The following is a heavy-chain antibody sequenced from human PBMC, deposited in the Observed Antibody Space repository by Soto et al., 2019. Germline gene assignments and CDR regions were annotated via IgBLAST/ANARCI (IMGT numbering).Heavy chain of an antibody. J-gene: IGHJ4*02. CDR1: GGTFSSYA. Sequence: QVQLVQSGAEVKKPGSSVKVSCKASGGTFSSYAISXXXXXXXXXXXWMGGITPIFGTANYAQKFQGRVTITADESTXXXXXXXXXXXXXXXXXXXCXXXXXXXXXSPFDYWGQGTLVTVSS. V-gene: IGHV1-69*12. CDR3: XXXXXXXXXSPFDY. CDR2: ITPIFGTA.